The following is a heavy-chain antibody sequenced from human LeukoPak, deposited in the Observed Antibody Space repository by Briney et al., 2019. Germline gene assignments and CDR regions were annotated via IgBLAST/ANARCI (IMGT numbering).Heavy chain of an antibody. J-gene: IGHJ3*02. CDR2: INPTGGST. V-gene: IGHV1-46*01. CDR3: ASAYYYDSSGYYPLSHDAFDI. Sequence: ASVKVSCKASGYTFTSYYMHWVRQAPGQGLEWMGLINPTGGSTGYAQKFQGRVTMTRDMSTSTDYMELSSLRSEDTAVYYCASAYYYDSSGYYPLSHDAFDIWGQGTMVTVSS. CDR1: GYTFTSYY. D-gene: IGHD3-22*01.